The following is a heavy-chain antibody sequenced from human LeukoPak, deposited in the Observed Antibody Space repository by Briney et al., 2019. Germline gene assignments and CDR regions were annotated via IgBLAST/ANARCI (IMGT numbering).Heavy chain of an antibody. J-gene: IGHJ5*02. D-gene: IGHD3-3*01. V-gene: IGHV4-34*01. Sequence: SETLSFTCAVYGESFSGYYWRWIRQPPGKGLEWIGEINHSGTTNYNPSLKSRVTISVDTSKNQFSLKLSSVTAADTAVYYCARGQRDFWRGNRPPYRFDPWGQGTLVTVSS. CDR3: ARGQRDFWRGNRPPYRFDP. CDR2: INHSGTT. CDR1: GESFSGYY.